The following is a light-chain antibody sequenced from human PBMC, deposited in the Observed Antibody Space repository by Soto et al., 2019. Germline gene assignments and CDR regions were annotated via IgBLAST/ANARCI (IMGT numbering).Light chain of an antibody. Sequence: DIQMTQYPSSVAAAVGDRVTITCRASQVIDRWLAWYQQKPGKAPEVLIYATSTLRSGVPSRFSGSGSGTDFSLTISSLQPEDFATYYCKQSKSFPLTFGGGTVVEIK. CDR1: QVIDRW. J-gene: IGKJ4*01. CDR3: KQSKSFPLT. CDR2: ATS. V-gene: IGKV1-12*01.